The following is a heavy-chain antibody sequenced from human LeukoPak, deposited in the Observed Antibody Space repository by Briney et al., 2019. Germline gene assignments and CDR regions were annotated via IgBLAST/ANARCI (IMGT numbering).Heavy chain of an antibody. D-gene: IGHD1-26*01. V-gene: IGHV4-59*01. CDR1: GGSISSYY. CDR2: IYYSGST. CDR3: ARDRVIVGATRTFDY. J-gene: IGHJ4*02. Sequence: SETLSLTCTVSGGSISSYYWSWIRQPPGKGLEWIGYIYYSGSTNYNPSLTSRVTISVDTSKNQFSLKLSSVTAADTAVYYCARDRVIVGATRTFDYWGQGTLVTVSS.